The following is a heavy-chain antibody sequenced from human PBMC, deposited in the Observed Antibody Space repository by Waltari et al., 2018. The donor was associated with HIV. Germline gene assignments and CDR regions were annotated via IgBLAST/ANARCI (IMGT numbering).Heavy chain of an antibody. J-gene: IGHJ1*01. Sequence: EVQLSESGGGLVQPGGSLRLSCAVSGFTFSSYALNWVRPAPGKGLEWVSGISGSGDSTYYSDSVKGRFTISRDNSKNTLSLQMNSLRAEDTAVYYCAKDHVGSSSWYWHWGQGTLVTVSS. V-gene: IGHV3-23*01. D-gene: IGHD6-13*01. CDR2: ISGSGDST. CDR3: AKDHVGSSSWYWH. CDR1: GFTFSSYA.